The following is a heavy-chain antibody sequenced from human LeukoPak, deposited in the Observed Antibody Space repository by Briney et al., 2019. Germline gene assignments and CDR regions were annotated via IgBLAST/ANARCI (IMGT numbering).Heavy chain of an antibody. D-gene: IGHD6-13*01. V-gene: IGHV3-23*01. J-gene: IGHJ3*02. CDR2: ISNSGGRT. CDR3: ARDRTARAAADAFDI. CDR1: GFTFSSYA. Sequence: GGSLRLSCAASGFTFSSYAMSWVRQAPGKGLEWVSSISNSGGRTFYTDSVKGRFTISRDNSKNTLYLQMNSLRAEDTAVYYCARDRTARAAADAFDIWGQGTMVTVSS.